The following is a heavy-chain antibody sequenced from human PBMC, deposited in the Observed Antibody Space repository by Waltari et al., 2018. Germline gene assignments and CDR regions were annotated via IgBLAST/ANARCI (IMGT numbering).Heavy chain of an antibody. V-gene: IGHV1-69*13. D-gene: IGHD5-12*01. CDR1: GGTFSSYA. CDR2: RITTLCTA. J-gene: IGHJ4*02. Sequence: QVQLVQSGAEVKKPGSSVKVSCKASGGTFSSYALSWVRQAPGQGLEWMGGRITTLCTANYEQNLQGRVTITADESTSTADMERSRLRSEDTAVYYSARDPRRDGYNFYYFDYWGQGTLVTVSS. CDR3: ARDPRRDGYNFYYFDY.